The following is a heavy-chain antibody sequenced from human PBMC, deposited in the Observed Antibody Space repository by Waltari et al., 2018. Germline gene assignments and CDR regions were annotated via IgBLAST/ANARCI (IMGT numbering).Heavy chain of an antibody. V-gene: IGHV4-61*01. CDR2: IYYSGST. CDR1: GGSVSSGSSY. Sequence: QVQLQESGPGLVKPSETLSLPCTVSGGSVSSGSSYWSWIRQPPGKGLEWIGYIYYSGSTNYNPSLKSRVTISVDTSKNQFSLKLSSVTAADTAVYYCASQGTYSSGWYTLGWGQGTLVTVSS. D-gene: IGHD6-19*01. J-gene: IGHJ4*02. CDR3: ASQGTYSSGWYTLG.